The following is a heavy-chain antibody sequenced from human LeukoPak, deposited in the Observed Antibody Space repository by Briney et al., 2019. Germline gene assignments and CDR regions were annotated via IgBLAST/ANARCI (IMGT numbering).Heavy chain of an antibody. Sequence: PSETLSLTCTVSGGSISSYYWSWIRQPPGKGLEWIGYIYYTGSTNYNPSLKSRVTISVDTSKNHFSLKLTSATAADTAVYYCARMYDRSGYYYPFDYWGQGTLVTVSS. CDR1: GGSISSYY. CDR2: IYYTGST. V-gene: IGHV4-59*08. D-gene: IGHD3-22*01. J-gene: IGHJ4*02. CDR3: ARMYDRSGYYYPFDY.